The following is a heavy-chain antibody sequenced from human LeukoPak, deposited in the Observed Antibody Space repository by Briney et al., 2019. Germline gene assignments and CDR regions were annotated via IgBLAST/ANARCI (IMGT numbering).Heavy chain of an antibody. D-gene: IGHD1-26*01. V-gene: IGHV4-59*01. CDR3: ARGGGSFDY. CDR1: GGSISSYH. J-gene: IGHJ4*02. CDR2: IYYSGST. Sequence: SETLSLTCTVSGGSISSYHWSWIRQPPGKGLEWIGYIYYSGSTNYNPSLKSRVTISVDTSKNQFSLKLSSVTAADTAVYYCARGGGSFDYWGQGTLVTVSS.